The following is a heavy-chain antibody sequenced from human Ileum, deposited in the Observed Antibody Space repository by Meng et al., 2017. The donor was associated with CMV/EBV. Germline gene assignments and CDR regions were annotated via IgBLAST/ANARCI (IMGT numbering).Heavy chain of an antibody. V-gene: IGHV4-30-4*01. Sequence: SGPCSGNSSLPLSPPCPCLCGSISRGNFYWSWTRPTPGRGLEWICYIYYSGSPYYKPPLKSRVTISLDTSKNQFSLNLRSVTATDSAVYYCVRQVVAASFDYWGQGALVTVSS. J-gene: IGHJ4*02. D-gene: IGHD2-15*01. CDR3: VRQVVAASFDY. CDR2: IYYSGSP. CDR1: GSISRGNFY.